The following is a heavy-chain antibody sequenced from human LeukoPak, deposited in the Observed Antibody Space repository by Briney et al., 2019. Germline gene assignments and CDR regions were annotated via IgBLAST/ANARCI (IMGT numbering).Heavy chain of an antibody. D-gene: IGHD3-3*01. Sequence: GGSLRLSCAASGFTFSSYGMHWVRQAPGKGLEWVANIKQDGSEKYYVDSVKGRFTISRDNAKNSLYLQMNSLRAEDTAVYYCAREGEGYDFGIMDVWGQGTTVTVSS. CDR3: AREGEGYDFGIMDV. CDR2: IKQDGSEK. J-gene: IGHJ6*02. CDR1: GFTFSSYG. V-gene: IGHV3-7*01.